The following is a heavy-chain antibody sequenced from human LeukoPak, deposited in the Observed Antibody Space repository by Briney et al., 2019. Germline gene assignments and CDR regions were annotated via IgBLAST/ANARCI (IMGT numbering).Heavy chain of an antibody. V-gene: IGHV5-51*01. D-gene: IGHD3-3*01. CDR2: IYPGDSDT. CDR3: ARGGSITIFGVVSGGYFDY. Sequence: GESLKISCKGSGYSFTSYWIGWVRQMPGKGLEWMGIIYPGDSDTRYSPSFQGQVTISADKSISTAYLQWSSLKASDTAMYYCARGGSITIFGVVSGGYFDYWGQGTLVTVSS. CDR1: GYSFTSYW. J-gene: IGHJ4*02.